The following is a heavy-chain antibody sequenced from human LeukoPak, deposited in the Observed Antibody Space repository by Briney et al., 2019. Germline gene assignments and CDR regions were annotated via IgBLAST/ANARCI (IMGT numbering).Heavy chain of an antibody. J-gene: IGHJ4*02. D-gene: IGHD4-17*01. V-gene: IGHV1-69*05. CDR3: ATTAPTTVTTHYFDY. Sequence: ASVKVSCKASGGTFSSYAISWVRQAPGQGLEWMGGIIPIFGTANYAQKFQGRVTITTDESTSTAYMELSSLRSEDTAVYYCATTAPTTVTTHYFDYWGQGTLVTVSS. CDR2: IIPIFGTA. CDR1: GGTFSSYA.